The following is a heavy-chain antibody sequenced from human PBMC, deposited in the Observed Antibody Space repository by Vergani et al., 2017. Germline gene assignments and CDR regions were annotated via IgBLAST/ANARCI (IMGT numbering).Heavy chain of an antibody. CDR3: ARDLSYGSGSYYKAFDAFDI. CDR2: ISSSSSTI. V-gene: IGHV3-48*04. D-gene: IGHD3-10*01. J-gene: IGHJ3*02. CDR1: GFTFSSYS. Sequence: EVQLVESGGGLVQPGGSLRLSCAASGFTFSSYSMNWVRQAPVKGLEWVSYISSSSSTIYYADSVKGRFTISRDNAKNSLYLQMNSLRAEDTAVYYCARDLSYGSGSYYKAFDAFDIWGQGTMVTVSS.